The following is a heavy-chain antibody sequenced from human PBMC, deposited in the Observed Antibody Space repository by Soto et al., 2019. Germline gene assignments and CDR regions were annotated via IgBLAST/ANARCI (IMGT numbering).Heavy chain of an antibody. V-gene: IGHV3-23*01. CDR1: GGKSISFA. CDR3: AKDRPYNGKVGGGEDWFGP. Sequence: GGFLRHSCAASGGKSISFARIWVRQAPGKGLEWVSSISGSGDYTYYADSVKGRFTISRDNSKNNLFLQMNSLRAEDTAVYYCAKDRPYNGKVGGGEDWFGPWGQGTQVTVSS. CDR2: ISGSGDYT. D-gene: IGHD1-1*01. J-gene: IGHJ5*02.